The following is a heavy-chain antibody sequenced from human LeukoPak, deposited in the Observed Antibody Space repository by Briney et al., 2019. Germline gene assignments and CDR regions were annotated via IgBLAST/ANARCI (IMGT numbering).Heavy chain of an antibody. CDR3: ASFIAAAGLNWFDP. V-gene: IGHV3-30-3*01. CDR2: ISYDGSNK. CDR1: GFTFSSYA. Sequence: SGRSLRLSCAASGFTFSSYAMHWVRQAPVKGLEWVAVISYDGSNKYYADSVKGRFTISRDNSKNTLYLQMNSLRAEDTAVYYCASFIAAAGLNWFDPWGQGTLVTVSS. J-gene: IGHJ5*02. D-gene: IGHD6-13*01.